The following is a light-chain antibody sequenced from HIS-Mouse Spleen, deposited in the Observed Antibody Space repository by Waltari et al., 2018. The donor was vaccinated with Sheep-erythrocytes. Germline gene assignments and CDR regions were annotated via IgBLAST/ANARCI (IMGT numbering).Light chain of an antibody. Sequence: QSALTQPRSVSGSPGQSVTISCTGTSSDVGGYNYVSWYQQHPGQAPKLMIYDVSNRPSGGPARFAGSKSGNTAFLTISGRQAEDEADYYCCSYAGSYNHVFATGTKVTVL. J-gene: IGLJ1*01. CDR1: SSDVGGYNY. CDR3: CSYAGSYNHV. V-gene: IGLV2-11*01. CDR2: DVS.